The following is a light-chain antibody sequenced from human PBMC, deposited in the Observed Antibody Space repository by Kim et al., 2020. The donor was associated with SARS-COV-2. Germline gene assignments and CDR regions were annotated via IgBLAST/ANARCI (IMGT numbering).Light chain of an antibody. J-gene: IGLJ1*01. CDR2: EVS. Sequence: QSALTQPPSASGSPGQSVTISCTGTSSDVGGYNYVSWYQQHPGKAPKLMIYEVSKRPSGVPDRFSASKSGNTASLTISGLQAEDEADYYCNSYTTSRTYVFGSGTKVTVL. CDR1: SSDVGGYNY. V-gene: IGLV2-8*01. CDR3: NSYTTSRTYV.